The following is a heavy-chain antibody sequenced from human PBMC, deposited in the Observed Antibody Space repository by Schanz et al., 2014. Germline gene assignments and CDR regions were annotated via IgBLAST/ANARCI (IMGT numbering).Heavy chain of an antibody. J-gene: IGHJ4*02. CDR2: IYDGGST. CDR3: ARGRQQLGSFDY. D-gene: IGHD6-13*01. Sequence: QVQLQESGPGLVKPSQTLSLTCTVSGGSISSGGYYWSWIRQHPGKGLEWIGYIYDGGSTYYNPSLKSRVTISVDTSKNQFSLRLSSVTAADTAVYYCARGRQQLGSFDYWGQGTLVTVSS. V-gene: IGHV4-31*03. CDR1: GGSISSGGYY.